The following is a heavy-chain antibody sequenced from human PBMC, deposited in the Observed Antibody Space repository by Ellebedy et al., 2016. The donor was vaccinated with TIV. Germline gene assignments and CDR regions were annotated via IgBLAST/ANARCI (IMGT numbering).Heavy chain of an antibody. J-gene: IGHJ4*02. Sequence: AASVKVSCKTSGYTFTDYYIHWVRQAPGQGLEWMASINPNSGGTNYAQKFQGRVTVTRDTSTSTAFLELSRLRSDDTAVYYCTRDLTNIVSGDYWGQGTLVTVSS. V-gene: IGHV1-2*02. CDR3: TRDLTNIVSGDY. D-gene: IGHD5/OR15-5a*01. CDR2: INPNSGGT. CDR1: GYTFTDYY.